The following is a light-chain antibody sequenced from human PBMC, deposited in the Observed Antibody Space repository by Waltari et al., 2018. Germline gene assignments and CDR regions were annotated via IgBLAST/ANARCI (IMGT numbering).Light chain of an antibody. V-gene: IGKV1-33*01. CDR3: QQYQNLPS. CDR2: DAS. Sequence: DIQMTQSPSPLSASVGDRVTITCQASQDIDNFVNWYQQKPGKAPKLLIYDASNLATWVPSRFSGSGSGTDFTFTIASLQPEDIATYFCQQYQNLPSFGPGTKVDLK. J-gene: IGKJ3*01. CDR1: QDIDNF.